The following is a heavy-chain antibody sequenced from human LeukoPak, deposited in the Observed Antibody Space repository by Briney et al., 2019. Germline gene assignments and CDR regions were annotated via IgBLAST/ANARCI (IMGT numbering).Heavy chain of an antibody. CDR1: GFTFSSYA. D-gene: IGHD3-22*01. V-gene: IGHV3-23*01. J-gene: IGHJ4*02. CDR2: ICGSGGST. CDR3: AKVLGYYYVSNPPYY. Sequence: GGSLRLSCAASGFTFSSYAMSWVRQAPGKGLEWVSAICGSGGSTYYADSVKGRFTISRDNSKDTLYLQMNSLRAEDTAVYYCAKVLGYYYVSNPPYYLGQGNLVTVSS.